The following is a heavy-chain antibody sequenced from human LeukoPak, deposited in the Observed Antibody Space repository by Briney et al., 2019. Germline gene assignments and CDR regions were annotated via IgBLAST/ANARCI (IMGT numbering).Heavy chain of an antibody. V-gene: IGHV1-2*02. CDR1: GYSFTAHY. CDR2: INPNSGGT. CDR3: ARGISYWNYMDL. D-gene: IGHD5-18*01. J-gene: IGHJ6*03. Sequence: ASVKVSCKASGYSFTAHYMHWVRLAPGQGLEWMGWINPNSGGTKYEQKFQGRVTMTRDTSISTVYMELRRLTSDDTAVYYCARGISYWNYMDLWGKGTTVTVSS.